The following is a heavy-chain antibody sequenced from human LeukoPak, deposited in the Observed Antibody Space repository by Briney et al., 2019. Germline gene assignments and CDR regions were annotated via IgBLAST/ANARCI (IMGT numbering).Heavy chain of an antibody. Sequence: ASVKVSCKASGYTFTGYYMHWVRQAPGQGLEWVGWISAYNGNTNYAQKLQGRVTMTTDTSTSTAYMELRSLRSDDTAVYYCATRGYSYGYYGMDVWGQGTTVTVSS. D-gene: IGHD5-18*01. CDR1: GYTFTGYY. CDR2: ISAYNGNT. J-gene: IGHJ6*02. CDR3: ATRGYSYGYYGMDV. V-gene: IGHV1-18*04.